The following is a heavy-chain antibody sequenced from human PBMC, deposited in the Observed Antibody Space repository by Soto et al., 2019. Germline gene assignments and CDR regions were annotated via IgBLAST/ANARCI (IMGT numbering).Heavy chain of an antibody. CDR3: ARDNVDIVMALFDY. V-gene: IGHV4-39*02. CDR2: IYYSGST. Sequence: PSETLSLTCTVSGGSISSSSYYWGWIRQPPGKGLEWIGSIYYSGSTYYNPSLKSRVTISVDTSKNQFSLKLSSVTAADTAVYYCARDNVDIVMALFDYWGQGTLVTVSS. CDR1: GGSISSSSYY. J-gene: IGHJ4*02. D-gene: IGHD5-12*01.